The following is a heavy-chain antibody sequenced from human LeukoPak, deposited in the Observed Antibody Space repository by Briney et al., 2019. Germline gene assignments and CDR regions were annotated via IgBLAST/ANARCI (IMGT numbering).Heavy chain of an antibody. V-gene: IGHV3-7*01. D-gene: IGHD5-18*01. Sequence: GGSLRLSCAASGFTFSSYAMSWVRQAPGKGLEWVANIKQDGSEKYYVDSVKGRFTISRDNAKNSLYLQMNSLRAEDTAVYYCARERRRGYSYGYRGLEYWGQGTLVTVSS. CDR3: ARERRRGYSYGYRGLEY. CDR1: GFTFSSYA. J-gene: IGHJ4*02. CDR2: IKQDGSEK.